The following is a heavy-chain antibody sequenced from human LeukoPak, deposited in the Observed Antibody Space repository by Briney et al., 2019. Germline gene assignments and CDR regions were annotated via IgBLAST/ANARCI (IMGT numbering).Heavy chain of an antibody. Sequence: ASVKVSCKASGGTFSSYAISWVRQDPGQGLEWMGGIIPIFGTANYAQKFQGRVTITADESTSTAYMELSSLRSEDTAVYYCAREESSGWYPYYFDYWGQGTLVTVSS. D-gene: IGHD6-19*01. CDR2: IIPIFGTA. J-gene: IGHJ4*02. V-gene: IGHV1-69*13. CDR3: AREESSGWYPYYFDY. CDR1: GGTFSSYA.